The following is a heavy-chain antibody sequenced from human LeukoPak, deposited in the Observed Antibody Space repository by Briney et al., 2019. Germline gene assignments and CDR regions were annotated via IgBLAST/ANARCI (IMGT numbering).Heavy chain of an antibody. D-gene: IGHD3-9*01. J-gene: IGHJ4*02. CDR1: GLTVSSNY. V-gene: IGHV3-23*01. CDR3: ATRGDILTGYPYYFDY. Sequence: GGSLRLSCAASGLTVSSNYMNWVRQAPGKGLEWVSAISGSGGSTYYADSVKGRFTISRDNSKNTLYLQMNSLRAEDTAVYYCATRGDILTGYPYYFDYWGQGTLVTVSS. CDR2: ISGSGGST.